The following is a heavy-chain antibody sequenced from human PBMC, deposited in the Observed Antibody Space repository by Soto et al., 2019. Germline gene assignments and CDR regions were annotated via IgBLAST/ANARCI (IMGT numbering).Heavy chain of an antibody. CDR2: INSIGSNT. CDR1: GFSISTYD. V-gene: IGHV3-21*02. D-gene: IGHD3-10*01. CDR3: ARDTITMARGVIVPLDL. Sequence: EVQLAESGGGLVKPGGSLRLSCAASGFSISTYDMNWVRQAPGKGLEWVSSINSIGSNTYHADSVKGRFTISRDNAKNSVYLQMSSLRAEDTALYYCARDTITMARGVIVPLDLWGQGTLVTVSS. J-gene: IGHJ4*02.